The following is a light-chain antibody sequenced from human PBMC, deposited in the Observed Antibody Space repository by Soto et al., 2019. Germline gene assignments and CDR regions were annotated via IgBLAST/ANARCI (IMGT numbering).Light chain of an antibody. CDR1: ENIFKF. J-gene: IGKJ4*01. CDR3: HHYNTPSIT. CDR2: AAS. V-gene: IGKV1-5*01. Sequence: DIQLIQSPATLSASVGDRITITCRASENIFKFLAWYQQRSGSAPNLLIYAASDLESGVPSRFSGSGSGTEFTLTIDNLQPDDFSTCYCHHYNTPSITVGGGTKVDVK.